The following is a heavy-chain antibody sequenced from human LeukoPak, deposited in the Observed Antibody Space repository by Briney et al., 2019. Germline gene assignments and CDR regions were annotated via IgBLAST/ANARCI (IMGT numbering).Heavy chain of an antibody. D-gene: IGHD1-26*01. J-gene: IGHJ5*02. CDR2: IYTSGST. Sequence: SETLSLTCTVSGGSISSYYWSWIRQPAGKGLEWIGRIYTSGSTNYNPSLKSRVTMSVDTSKNQFSLKLSSVTAADTAVYYCARDALKWELLSWFDPWGQGTLVTVSS. CDR3: ARDALKWELLSWFDP. CDR1: GGSISSYY. V-gene: IGHV4-4*07.